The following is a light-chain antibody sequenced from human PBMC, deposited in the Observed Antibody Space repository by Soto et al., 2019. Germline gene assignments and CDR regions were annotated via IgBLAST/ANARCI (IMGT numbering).Light chain of an antibody. V-gene: IGKV3-15*01. CDR1: QSLNSN. CDR3: QQYQNWPLT. J-gene: IGKJ4*01. Sequence: EIVMTQSPANLSVSPGERGTLSCRASQSLNSNLAWYQQKPGQAPRLLIYGASTRAAGIPARFSGSGSGIEFTLSISSLQSEEFAVYYCQQYQNWPLTFGGGTKVEIK. CDR2: GAS.